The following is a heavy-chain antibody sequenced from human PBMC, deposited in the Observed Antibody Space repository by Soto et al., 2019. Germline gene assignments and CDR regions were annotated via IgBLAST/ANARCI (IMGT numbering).Heavy chain of an antibody. V-gene: IGHV1-2*04. Sequence: QVQLVQSGAEVKKPGASVKVSCKASGYTFTGYYMRWVRQAPGQGLEWMGWINPNSGGTNYAQKFQGWVTMTRDTSISTAYMELIRLRSDDTAVYYCARAYEGGDSSGWWYYFDYWGQGTLVTVSS. CDR3: ARAYEGGDSSGWWYYFDY. CDR1: GYTFTGYY. CDR2: INPNSGGT. J-gene: IGHJ4*02. D-gene: IGHD6-19*01.